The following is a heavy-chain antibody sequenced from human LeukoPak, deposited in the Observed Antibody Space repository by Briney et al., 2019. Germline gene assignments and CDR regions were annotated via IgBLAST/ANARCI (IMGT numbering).Heavy chain of an antibody. CDR3: AKGRVAGDPFTMDV. V-gene: IGHV3-33*06. D-gene: IGHD3-16*01. J-gene: IGHJ6*03. CDR1: GFTFSSYG. Sequence: PGGSLRLSCAASGFTFSSYGMHWVRQAPGKGLEWVAVIWYDGSNKYYADSVKGRFTISRDNSKNTLYLQMNSLRAEDTAVYYCAKGRVAGDPFTMDVWGKGTTVTVSS. CDR2: IWYDGSNK.